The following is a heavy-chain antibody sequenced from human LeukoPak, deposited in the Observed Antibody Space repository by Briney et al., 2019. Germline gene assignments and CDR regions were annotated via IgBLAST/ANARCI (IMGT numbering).Heavy chain of an antibody. CDR3: ARGHGDFDY. Sequence: ASVKVSCKASGYTFTNYYVHWVRQAPGQGLEWMGMINSDAGSTTYAQKFQGRVTMTRDTSTSTVYMDLSSLRSEDTAVYYCARGHGDFDYWGQGTPVTVSS. CDR1: GYTFTNYY. CDR2: INSDAGST. V-gene: IGHV1-46*01. D-gene: IGHD5-24*01. J-gene: IGHJ4*02.